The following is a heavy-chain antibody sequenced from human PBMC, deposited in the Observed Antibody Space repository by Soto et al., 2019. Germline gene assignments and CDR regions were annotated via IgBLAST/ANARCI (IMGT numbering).Heavy chain of an antibody. J-gene: IGHJ4*02. CDR3: TRSGDLPR. CDR1: GDSVNNDNW. CDR2: ISSSGST. V-gene: IGHV4-4*02. Sequence: QVQLQESGPGLVRPSGTLSLTCTVSGDSVNNDNWWGWVRQPPGKGLERVGEISSSGSTNYNPSLKSRVTVSLDKSKNHFSLALSSVTAADTAVYFCTRSGDLPRWGQGTLVIVSS.